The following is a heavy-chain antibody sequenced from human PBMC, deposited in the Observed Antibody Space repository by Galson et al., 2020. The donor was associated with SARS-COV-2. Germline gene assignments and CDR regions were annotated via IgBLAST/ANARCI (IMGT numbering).Heavy chain of an antibody. J-gene: IGHJ2*01. V-gene: IGHV4-31*02. CDR2: IYYSGST. D-gene: IGHD3-9*01. CDR3: ARDPPDDYDMLSGPHWYVDL. CDR1: GGSISSGGYS. Sequence: SQTLSLTCTVSGGSISSGGYSWSWIRQHPGKGLEWIGYIYYSGSTYYNPPPKSRVTLSVDTSKNQFSLKLSSVTAEDTAVYYCARDPPDDYDMLSGPHWYVDLWGRGTLVTVAS.